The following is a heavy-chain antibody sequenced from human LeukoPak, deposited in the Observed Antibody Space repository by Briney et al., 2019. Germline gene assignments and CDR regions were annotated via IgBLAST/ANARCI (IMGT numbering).Heavy chain of an antibody. CDR2: IYHSGST. D-gene: IGHD5-12*01. CDR1: GGSISSYY. J-gene: IGHJ4*02. Sequence: PLETLSLTCTVSGGSISSYYWSWIRQPAGKGLEWIGSIYHSGSTYYNPSLKSRVTISVDTSKNQFSLKLSSVTAADTAIYYCAGEDIIMDPFEFWGQGTLVTVSS. V-gene: IGHV4-4*07. CDR3: AGEDIIMDPFEF.